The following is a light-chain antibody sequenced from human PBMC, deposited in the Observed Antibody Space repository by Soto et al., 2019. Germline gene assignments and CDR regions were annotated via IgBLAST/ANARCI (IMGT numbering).Light chain of an antibody. J-gene: IGKJ3*01. Sequence: DVQMTQTPSSLSASVGDRVILTCRASHSIGNWLAWYQQKPGKAPKLLIYKASSLESGVPTRFSGSGSGTDFTLTISSLQPEDFATYYCQQYNSYVFGPGTKVDIK. CDR2: KAS. CDR3: QQYNSYV. V-gene: IGKV1-5*03. CDR1: HSIGNW.